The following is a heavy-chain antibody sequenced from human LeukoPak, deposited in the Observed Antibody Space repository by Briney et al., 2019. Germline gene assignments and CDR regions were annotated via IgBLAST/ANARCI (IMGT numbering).Heavy chain of an antibody. D-gene: IGHD2-2*01. Sequence: SETLSLTCTVSGGSISSYYWSWIRQPPGKGLEWIGYIYYSGSTNDNPSLKSRVTISVDTSKNQFSLKLSSVTAADTAVYYCARVLGYCSITSCYGAYYYYYMDVWGKGTTVTVSS. J-gene: IGHJ6*03. CDR3: ARVLGYCSITSCYGAYYYYYMDV. CDR1: GGSISSYY. CDR2: IYYSGST. V-gene: IGHV4-59*01.